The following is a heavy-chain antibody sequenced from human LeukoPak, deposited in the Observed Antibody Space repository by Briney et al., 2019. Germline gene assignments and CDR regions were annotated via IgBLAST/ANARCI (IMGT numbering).Heavy chain of an antibody. D-gene: IGHD4-23*01. Sequence: SETLSLTCTVSGDSISDDYYTWMRQPAGKGLEWIGRIHSGGTTNYNPSLKSRVTISVDTSKNQFSLKLSSVTAADTAVYYCARVNSYGGNSGAFDYWGQGTLVTVSS. V-gene: IGHV4-4*07. J-gene: IGHJ4*02. CDR3: ARVNSYGGNSGAFDY. CDR2: IHSGGTT. CDR1: GDSISDDY.